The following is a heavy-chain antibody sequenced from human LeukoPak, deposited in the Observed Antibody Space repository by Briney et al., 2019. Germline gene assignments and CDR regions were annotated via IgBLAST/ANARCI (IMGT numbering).Heavy chain of an antibody. CDR2: INHSGST. D-gene: IGHD1-26*01. Sequence: SETLSLNCAVYGGSFSGYYWSWIRQPPGKGLEWIGEINHSGSTNYNPSLKSRVTISVDTSKNQFSLKLRSVTAADTAVYYCARRPRNSGTYDGPPGLDYWGQGILVTVSS. CDR3: ARRPRNSGTYDGPPGLDY. CDR1: GGSFSGYY. J-gene: IGHJ4*02. V-gene: IGHV4-34*01.